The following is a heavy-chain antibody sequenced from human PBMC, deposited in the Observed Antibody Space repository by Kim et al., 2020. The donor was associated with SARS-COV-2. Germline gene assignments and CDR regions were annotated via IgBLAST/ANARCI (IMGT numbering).Heavy chain of an antibody. Sequence: ASVKVSCKASGNSFTSYYIHWVRLAPGQGLEWMGTINPSGGSTTYAQKFQGRITMTRDTSTSTVNMELSTLRSEDTALYYCATEACSGGGCYFDYWGQGTLVTVSS. D-gene: IGHD2-15*01. CDR2: INPSGGST. CDR3: ATEACSGGGCYFDY. J-gene: IGHJ4*02. V-gene: IGHV1-46*01. CDR1: GNSFTSYY.